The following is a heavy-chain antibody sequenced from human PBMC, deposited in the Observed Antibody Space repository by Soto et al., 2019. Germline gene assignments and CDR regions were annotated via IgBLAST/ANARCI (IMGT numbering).Heavy chain of an antibody. V-gene: IGHV4-34*01. CDR1: GGSLSCYF. J-gene: IGHJ4*02. CDR2: ISHSGST. D-gene: IGHD1-7*01. CDR3: ARRYGTTFDY. Sequence: PSETLSLTCAVSGGSLSCYFWSWIRQPPGKGLEWIGEISHSGSTNYNPSLKSRVTISVDTSKNQFSLKLSSVTAADTAVYYCARRYGTTFDYWGQGTLVTVSS.